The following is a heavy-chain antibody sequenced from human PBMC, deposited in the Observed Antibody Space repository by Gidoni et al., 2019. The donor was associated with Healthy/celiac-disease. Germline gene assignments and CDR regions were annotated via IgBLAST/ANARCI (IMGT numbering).Heavy chain of an antibody. Sequence: QVQLQESGPGLVKPSETLSLTCTVSGGSISSYYWSWIRQPPGKGLEWVGYIYYSGSTNSNPSLKSRVTISVDTSKDQFSLKLSSVTAADTAVYYCAGGNEYSSSSTTNPLIDWGQGTLVTVSS. V-gene: IGHV4-59*01. D-gene: IGHD6-6*01. J-gene: IGHJ4*02. CDR2: IYYSGST. CDR1: GGSISSYY. CDR3: AGGNEYSSSSTTNPLID.